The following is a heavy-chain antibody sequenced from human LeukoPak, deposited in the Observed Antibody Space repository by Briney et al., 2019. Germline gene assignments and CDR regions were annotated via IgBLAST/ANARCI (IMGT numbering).Heavy chain of an antibody. CDR2: INADSGGT. CDR3: ARDRLSLSSPGYYYYGMDV. D-gene: IGHD6-13*01. Sequence: ASVKVSCKASGYSFTGHYIQWVRQAPGQGLEWMGWINADSGGTKYAQRFQGRVTMTRDTSINTASMEMTRLKSDDTAVYYCARDRLSLSSPGYYYYGMDVWGQGTTVTVSS. CDR1: GYSFTGHY. J-gene: IGHJ6*02. V-gene: IGHV1-2*02.